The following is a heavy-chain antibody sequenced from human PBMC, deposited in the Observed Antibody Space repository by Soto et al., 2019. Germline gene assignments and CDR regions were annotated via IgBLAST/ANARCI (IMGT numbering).Heavy chain of an antibody. Sequence: GSAKLCCKDPGDTITSNCIMSARQAPGQGLEWMGWISAYNGNTNYAQKLQGRVTMTTDTSTSTAYMELRSLRSDYTFVYFCARVAEEWELSVFDIWLQVTMVTVSS. J-gene: IGHJ3*02. CDR3: ARVAEEWELSVFDI. D-gene: IGHD1-26*01. CDR2: ISAYNGNT. CDR1: GDTITSNC. V-gene: IGHV1-18*01.